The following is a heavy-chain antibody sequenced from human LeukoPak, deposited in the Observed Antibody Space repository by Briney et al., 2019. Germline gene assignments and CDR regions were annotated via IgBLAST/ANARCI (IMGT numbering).Heavy chain of an antibody. V-gene: IGHV4-59*12. D-gene: IGHD3-22*01. CDR2: VYYSGTT. Sequence: SETLSLTCTVSGGSISYYYWSWIRQSPGKGLEWIGYVYYSGTTNYNPSLKSRVTISVDTSKNQFSLKLSSVTAADTAVYYCARGHRYYYDSSGYYDYWGQGTLVTVSS. J-gene: IGHJ4*02. CDR1: GGSISYYY. CDR3: ARGHRYYYDSSGYYDY.